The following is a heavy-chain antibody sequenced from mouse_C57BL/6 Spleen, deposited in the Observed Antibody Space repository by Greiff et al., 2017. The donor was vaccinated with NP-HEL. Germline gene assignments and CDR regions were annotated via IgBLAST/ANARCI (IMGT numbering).Heavy chain of an antibody. CDR2: IDPSDSYT. CDR1: GYTFTSYW. Sequence: VQLQQPGAELVKPGASVKLSCKASGYTFTSYWMQWVKQRPGQGLEWIGEIDPSDSYTNYNQKFKGKATLTVDTSSSTAYMQLSSLTSEDSAVYYYARWDYYGKKSYYFDYWGQGTTLTVSS. CDR3: ARWDYYGKKSYYFDY. J-gene: IGHJ2*01. V-gene: IGHV1-50*01. D-gene: IGHD2-1*01.